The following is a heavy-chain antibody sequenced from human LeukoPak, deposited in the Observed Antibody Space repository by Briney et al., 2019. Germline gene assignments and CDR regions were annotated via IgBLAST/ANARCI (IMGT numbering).Heavy chain of an antibody. D-gene: IGHD2-8*01. CDR2: IYTSGST. CDR1: GGSTSSGSYY. Sequence: SQTLSLTCTVSGGSTSSGSYYWSWIRQPAGKGLEWIGRIYTSGSTNYNPSLKSRVTISVDTSKNQFSLKLSSVTAADTAVYYCARLVLGYCTNGVCYRWFDPWGQGTLVTVSS. J-gene: IGHJ5*02. V-gene: IGHV4-61*02. CDR3: ARLVLGYCTNGVCYRWFDP.